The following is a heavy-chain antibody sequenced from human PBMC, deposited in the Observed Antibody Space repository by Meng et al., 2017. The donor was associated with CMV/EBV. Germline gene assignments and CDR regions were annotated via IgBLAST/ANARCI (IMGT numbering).Heavy chain of an antibody. Sequence: SETLSLTCTVSGGSISSSSYYWGWIRQPPGKGLEWIGGIYYSGSTYYNPSLKSRVTISVDTSKNQFSLKLSSVTAADTAVYYCARDGSGYRGRYYYYGMDVWGQGTTVTVSS. CDR2: IYYSGST. CDR1: GGSISSSSYY. CDR3: ARDGSGYRGRYYYYGMDV. V-gene: IGHV4-39*07. D-gene: IGHD3-22*01. J-gene: IGHJ6*02.